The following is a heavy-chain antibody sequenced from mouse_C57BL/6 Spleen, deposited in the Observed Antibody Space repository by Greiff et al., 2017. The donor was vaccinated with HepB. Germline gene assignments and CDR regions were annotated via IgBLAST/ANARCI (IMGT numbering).Heavy chain of an antibody. Sequence: QVQLQQPGAELVKPGASVKLSCKASGYTFTSYWMHWVKQRPGQGLEWIGMIHPNSGSTNYNEKFKSKATLTVDKSARTAYMQLSSLTSEDSAVYYCARLITTVVENYAMDYWGQGTSVTVSS. J-gene: IGHJ4*01. D-gene: IGHD1-1*01. CDR2: IHPNSGST. V-gene: IGHV1-64*01. CDR3: ARLITTVVENYAMDY. CDR1: GYTFTSYW.